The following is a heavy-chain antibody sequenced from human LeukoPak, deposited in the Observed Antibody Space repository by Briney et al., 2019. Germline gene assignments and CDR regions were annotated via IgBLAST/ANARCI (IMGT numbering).Heavy chain of an antibody. J-gene: IGHJ4*02. Sequence: GGSLRLSCAASGFTFSSYGMHWVRQAPGKGLEWVAVIWYDGSNKYYADSVKGRFTISRDNSKNTLYLQMNSLRAEDTAVYYCARNGENPLDFDYWGQGTLVTVSS. D-gene: IGHD4-17*01. CDR1: GFTFSSYG. CDR2: IWYDGSNK. V-gene: IGHV3-33*01. CDR3: ARNGENPLDFDY.